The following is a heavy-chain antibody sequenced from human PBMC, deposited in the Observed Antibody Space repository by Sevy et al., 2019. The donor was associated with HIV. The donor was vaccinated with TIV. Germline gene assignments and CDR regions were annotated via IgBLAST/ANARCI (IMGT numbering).Heavy chain of an antibody. D-gene: IGHD6-13*01. J-gene: IGHJ3*02. CDR3: ARVGLAASGGGFGAFDM. V-gene: IGHV3-11*01. CDR1: GFSFSDYY. Sequence: GGSLRLSCAASGFSFSDYYMTWIRQAPGKGLEWVSYIRGSTNAIFYADSVKGRFIISRVNTKKSLYLRMNTLRAEDTAVYYCARVGLAASGGGFGAFDMWGQGTMVTVSS. CDR2: IRGSTNAI.